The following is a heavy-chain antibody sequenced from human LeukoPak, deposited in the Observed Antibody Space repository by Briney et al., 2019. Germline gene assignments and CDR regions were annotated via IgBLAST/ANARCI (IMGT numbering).Heavy chain of an antibody. V-gene: IGHV3-30*19. CDR3: ARDFGWLSHFDY. CDR1: GFTVISNY. CDR2: ISFDGSND. Sequence: GGSLNLPFAAPGFTVISNYRTGVGQAPAGGLDWGAVISFDGSNDNYADSVKGRFTISRDNSKNTLYLQMSSLRGEDTAVYYCARDFGWLSHFDYWGQGTLVSVSS. D-gene: IGHD3-9*01. J-gene: IGHJ4*02.